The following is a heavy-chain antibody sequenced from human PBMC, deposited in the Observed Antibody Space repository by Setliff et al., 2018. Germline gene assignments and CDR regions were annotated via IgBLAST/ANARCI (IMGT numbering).Heavy chain of an antibody. Sequence: SVKVSCKAFGGTFSNAAINWVRQAPGQGLEWMGGIIPIRGAADYAQKFQGKVIITADGSTSTAYMGLTSLRSDDAAVYYCARGPSGWSSATSRYYFYMDVWGKGTTVTVSS. CDR1: GGTFSNAA. V-gene: IGHV1-69*13. D-gene: IGHD6-19*01. CDR2: IIPIRGAA. J-gene: IGHJ6*03. CDR3: ARGPSGWSSATSRYYFYMDV.